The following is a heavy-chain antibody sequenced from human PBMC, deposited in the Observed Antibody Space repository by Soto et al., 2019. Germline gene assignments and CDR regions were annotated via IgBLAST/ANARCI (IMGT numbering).Heavy chain of an antibody. J-gene: IGHJ5*02. V-gene: IGHV4-38-2*02. CDR3: ARVSCSTTSCYDLNWFDP. CDR2: IYYSGNT. CDR1: GFSISSGFY. Sequence: SETLSLTCTVSGFSISSGFYWAWIRQSPGKGLEWIGRIYYSGNTHYNPSLKSRVTISVDTSKNQFSLKLSSVTAADTAGYYCARVSCSTTSCYDLNWFDPWGQGTLVTVS. D-gene: IGHD2-2*01.